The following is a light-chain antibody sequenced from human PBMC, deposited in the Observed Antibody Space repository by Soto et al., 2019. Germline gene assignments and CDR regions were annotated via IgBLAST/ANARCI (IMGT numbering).Light chain of an antibody. CDR3: QQYGSSRT. V-gene: IGKV3-20*01. CDR1: QSVSGY. J-gene: IGKJ1*01. Sequence: EIVLTQSPVTLSLAPGERATLSCRASQSVSGYLAWYQQKPGQAPRLLIYDVSIRATGIPDRFSGSGSGTDFTLTISRLESEDFAVYYCQQYGSSRTFGQGTKVDIK. CDR2: DVS.